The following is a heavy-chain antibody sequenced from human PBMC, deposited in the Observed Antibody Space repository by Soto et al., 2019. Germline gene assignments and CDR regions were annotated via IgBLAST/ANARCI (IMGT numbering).Heavy chain of an antibody. V-gene: IGHV4-59*01. Sequence: SETLSLTCTVSGGSISSYYWSWIRQPPGKGLEWIGYIYYSGSTNYNPSLKSRVTISVDTSKNQFSLKLSSVTAADTAVYYCAREGVSSSWYNYYGMDVGGQGTTVTVSS. CDR2: IYYSGST. D-gene: IGHD6-13*01. CDR1: GGSISSYY. CDR3: AREGVSSSWYNYYGMDV. J-gene: IGHJ6*02.